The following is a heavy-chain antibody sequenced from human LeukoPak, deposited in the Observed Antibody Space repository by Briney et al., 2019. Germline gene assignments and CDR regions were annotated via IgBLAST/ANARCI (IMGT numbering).Heavy chain of an antibody. Sequence: GGSLRLSCAASGFTVSSNYMSWVRQARGKGLEWVSVIYSGGSTYYADSVKGRFTISRDNSKNTLYLQMNSLRAEDTAVYYCARGKLSGYSSSWYPPNFDYWGQGTLVTVSS. CDR2: IYSGGST. D-gene: IGHD6-13*01. V-gene: IGHV3-53*01. CDR3: ARGKLSGYSSSWYPPNFDY. CDR1: GFTVSSNY. J-gene: IGHJ4*02.